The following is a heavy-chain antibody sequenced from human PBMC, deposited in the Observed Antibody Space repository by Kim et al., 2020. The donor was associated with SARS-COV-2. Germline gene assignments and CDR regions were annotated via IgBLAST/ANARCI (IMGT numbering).Heavy chain of an antibody. J-gene: IGHJ4*02. CDR3: CRHELAYYDSSGLLSADY. CDR2: IRDKANSYAT. CDR1: GFTFSGST. V-gene: IGHV3-73*01. D-gene: IGHD3-22*01. Sequence: GGSLRLSCAASGFTFSGSTMHWVRQASGKGLEWVGRIRDKANSYATAYASSVKGRFTISRDDSKNTAYLQMNSLKTEDTAVYYCCRHELAYYDSSGLLSADYWGQGTLVTVSS.